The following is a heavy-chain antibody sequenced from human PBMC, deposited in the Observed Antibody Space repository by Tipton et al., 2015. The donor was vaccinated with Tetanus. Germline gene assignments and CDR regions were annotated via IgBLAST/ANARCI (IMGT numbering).Heavy chain of an antibody. Sequence: TLSLTCNVTGALLTTGGYSWGWIRQPPGQGLEWIGYIYQTGSTYFNPSLRSRVTMSVDRSMNQFSLNLNSVTAADTAVYYCARGHLRGIVVAVFDYWGQGTLVSVSS. CDR1: GALLTTGGYS. D-gene: IGHD2-15*01. J-gene: IGHJ4*02. CDR3: ARGHLRGIVVAVFDY. V-gene: IGHV4-30-2*01. CDR2: IYQTGST.